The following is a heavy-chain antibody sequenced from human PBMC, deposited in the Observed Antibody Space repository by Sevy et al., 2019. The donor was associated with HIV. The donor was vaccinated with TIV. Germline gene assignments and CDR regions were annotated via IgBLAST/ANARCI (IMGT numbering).Heavy chain of an antibody. Sequence: GGSLRLSCAASGISFSDHYMSWIRQAPGKGLEWVSYISSSGGSVYYADSVKGRLTISRDNDKKSLYLQMNNLRVEDTAVYYCARDQTSRPNGGDRDDAFDIWGRGTMVTVSS. D-gene: IGHD2-21*02. CDR2: ISSSGGSV. J-gene: IGHJ3*02. V-gene: IGHV3-11*04. CDR3: ARDQTSRPNGGDRDDAFDI. CDR1: GISFSDHY.